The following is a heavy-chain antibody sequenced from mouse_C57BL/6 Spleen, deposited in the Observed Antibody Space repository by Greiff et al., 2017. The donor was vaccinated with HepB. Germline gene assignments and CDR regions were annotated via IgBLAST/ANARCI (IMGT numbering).Heavy chain of an antibody. J-gene: IGHJ2*01. CDR2: IYPGSGST. V-gene: IGHV1-55*01. Sequence: QVQLQQPGAELVKPGASVKMSCKASGYTFTSYWITWVKQRPGQGLEWIGDIYPGSGSTNYNEKFKSKATLTVDTSSSTAYMQLSSLTSEDSAVYYCARSGGYDYYFDYWGQGTTLTVSS. CDR3: ARSGGYDYYFDY. CDR1: GYTFTSYW. D-gene: IGHD2-2*01.